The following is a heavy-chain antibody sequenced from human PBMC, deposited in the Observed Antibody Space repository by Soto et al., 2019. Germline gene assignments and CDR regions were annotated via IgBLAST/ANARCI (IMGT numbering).Heavy chain of an antibody. CDR3: ARWVGGSMSDNSGKYDS. J-gene: IGHJ5*01. D-gene: IGHD3-22*01. CDR2: VSYDGTKK. V-gene: IGHV3-30*03. Sequence: QVQLVESGGGVVQPGRSLRLTCAGSGFTFSRNGMHWVRQAPGKGPEWVALVSYDGTKKYYVDSVKGRFTISRDNSENTLYLQMNSLRAEDTAVYYCARWVGGSMSDNSGKYDSWGQGTLVTVSS. CDR1: GFTFSRNG.